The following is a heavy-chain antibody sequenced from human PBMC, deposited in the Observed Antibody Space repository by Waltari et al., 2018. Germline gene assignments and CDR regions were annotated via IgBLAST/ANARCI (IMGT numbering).Heavy chain of an antibody. D-gene: IGHD1-26*01. J-gene: IGHJ4*02. CDR3: ARSSRVAATSFDY. V-gene: IGHV3-11*04. CDR1: GFGFSDYY. CDR2: ISSSASSI. Sequence: QIQLVESGGGLVKPGGSLRLPCAASGFGFSDYYMPWIRRAPGKGLEWVSYISSSASSIYYADSVKGRFTVSRDNAKNSLYMQMSSLRAEDTAVYYCARSSRVAATSFDYWGQGTLVTVSS.